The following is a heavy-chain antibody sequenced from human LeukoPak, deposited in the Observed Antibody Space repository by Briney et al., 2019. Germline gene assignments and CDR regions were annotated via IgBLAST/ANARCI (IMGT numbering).Heavy chain of an antibody. J-gene: IGHJ3*02. Sequence: ASVKVSCKASGYTLTSYFIHWVRQAPGQGLEWMGIINPSGGSTSYAQKFQGRVTMTRDTSTSTVYMELSSLRAEDTAVYYCAREGGSGWYVGAFDIWGQGTMVTVSS. CDR3: AREGGSGWYVGAFDI. CDR2: INPSGGST. V-gene: IGHV1-46*01. CDR1: GYTLTSYF. D-gene: IGHD6-19*01.